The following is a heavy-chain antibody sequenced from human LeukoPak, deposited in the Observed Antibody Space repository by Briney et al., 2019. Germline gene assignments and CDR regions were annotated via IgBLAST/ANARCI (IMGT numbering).Heavy chain of an antibody. D-gene: IGHD4-11*01. CDR1: GYTFTSYG. Sequence: ASVKVSCKASGYTFTSYGISWVRQAPGRGLEWMGWISAYNGNTNYAQKLQGRVTMTTATSTSTAYMELRSLRSDDTAVYYCARVYTTVTTTEAFDIWGQGTMVTVSS. CDR3: ARVYTTVTTTEAFDI. V-gene: IGHV1-18*01. CDR2: ISAYNGNT. J-gene: IGHJ3*02.